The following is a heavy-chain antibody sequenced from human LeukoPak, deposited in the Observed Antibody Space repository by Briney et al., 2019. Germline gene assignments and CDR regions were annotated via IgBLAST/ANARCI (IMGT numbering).Heavy chain of an antibody. D-gene: IGHD5-24*01. Sequence: KPGGSLRLSCTASEFTFSKFYMNWVRQAPGKGLEWVSSISGNSRFIYYADSVKGRFTISRDNADNSVSLQMNSLRADDTAVYYCARGRRWLQPVDYWGQGTLVTVSS. CDR2: ISGNSRFI. CDR1: EFTFSKFY. J-gene: IGHJ4*02. CDR3: ARGRRWLQPVDY. V-gene: IGHV3-21*01.